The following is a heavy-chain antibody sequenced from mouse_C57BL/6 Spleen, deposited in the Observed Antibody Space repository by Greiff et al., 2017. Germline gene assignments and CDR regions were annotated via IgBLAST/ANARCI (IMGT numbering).Heavy chain of an antibody. CDR3: ARGWGLRPGTSGFAD. CDR2: IYPGDGDT. J-gene: IGHJ3*01. V-gene: IGHV1-80*01. D-gene: IGHD1-2*01. Sequence: QVQLQQSGAELVKPGASVKISCKASGYAFSSYWMNWVKQRPGKGLEWIGQIYPGDGDTNYNGKFKGKATLTADNSSSTAYMQLSSLTSEDSAVDFCARGWGLRPGTSGFADWGKGTLVTVAA. CDR1: GYAFSSYW.